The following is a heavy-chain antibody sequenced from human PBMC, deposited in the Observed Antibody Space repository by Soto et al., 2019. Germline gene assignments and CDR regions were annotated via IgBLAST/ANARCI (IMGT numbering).Heavy chain of an antibody. D-gene: IGHD2-21*01. Sequence: PGESLRLSCAASGFTISTFAMTWVRQAPGKGLESVCGMTGSGATIHYADSVRGRFTISKDNSKNVLFLQMDYLRDEDTAIYYCAKDAVYNDGLWLMDSWGQGTLVTVSS. CDR2: MTGSGATI. CDR3: AKDAVYNDGLWLMDS. CDR1: GFTISTFA. V-gene: IGHV3-23*01. J-gene: IGHJ4*02.